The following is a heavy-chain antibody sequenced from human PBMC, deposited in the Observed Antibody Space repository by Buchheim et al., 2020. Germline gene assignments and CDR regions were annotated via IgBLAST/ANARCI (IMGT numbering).Heavy chain of an antibody. CDR1: GFTFSSYS. V-gene: IGHV3-48*02. CDR2: ISSGNTITT. CDR3: ARRGVREFDY. J-gene: IGHJ4*02. Sequence: DVQLVESGGGLIQPGGSLRLSCAASGFTFSSYSMNWVRQAPGKGLEWVSYISSGNTITTHYADYVLGRFTISRDNAKNSLYLQMNSLRDEDTAVYYCARRGVREFDYWGQGTL. D-gene: IGHD1-26*01.